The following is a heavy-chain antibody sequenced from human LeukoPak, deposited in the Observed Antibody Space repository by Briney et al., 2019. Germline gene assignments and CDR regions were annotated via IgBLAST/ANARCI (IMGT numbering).Heavy chain of an antibody. V-gene: IGHV1-3*03. CDR3: ARDLRLGSFDP. Sequence: ASVKVSCKASGYTFTSYAIHWVRQAPGQRLEWMGWINAGNGNTKYSQEFQGRVSMTRDTSASTAYMELSSLRSEDMAVYYCARDLRLGSFDPWGQGTLVTVSS. CDR1: GYTFTSYA. J-gene: IGHJ5*02. CDR2: INAGNGNT. D-gene: IGHD6-25*01.